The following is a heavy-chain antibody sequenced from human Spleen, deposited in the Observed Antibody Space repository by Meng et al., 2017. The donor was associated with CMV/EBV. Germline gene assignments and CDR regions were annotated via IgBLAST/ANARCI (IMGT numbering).Heavy chain of an antibody. CDR3: VRVGLAMDV. CDR1: GLTVSSNY. CDR2: IYSGGST. J-gene: IGHJ6*02. V-gene: IGHV3-53*05. Sequence: GGSLRLSCAVSGLTVSSNYMSWVRQAPGKGLEWVSVIYSGGSTYYADSVKGRFTISRDNAKNSLYLQMNNLRPEDTALYYCVRVGLAMDVWGQGTTVTVSS.